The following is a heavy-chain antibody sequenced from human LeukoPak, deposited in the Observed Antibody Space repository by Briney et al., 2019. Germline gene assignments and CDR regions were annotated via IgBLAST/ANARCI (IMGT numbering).Heavy chain of an antibody. V-gene: IGHV3-13*04. J-gene: IGHJ5*02. CDR1: GFTFSRYD. CDR2: IGTAADI. CDR3: ARGASTGFDP. Sequence: AGGSLRLSCAASGFTFSRYDMNWVRQATGEGLEWVSGIGTAADIYYLGSVKGRFILSREDAKNSLYLQMNNLRAGDTAVYYCARGASTGFDPWGQGTLVTVSS. D-gene: IGHD1-1*01.